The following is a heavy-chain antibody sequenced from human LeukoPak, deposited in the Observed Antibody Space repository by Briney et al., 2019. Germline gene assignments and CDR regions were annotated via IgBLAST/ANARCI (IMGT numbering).Heavy chain of an antibody. CDR1: GGSISSGSYY. J-gene: IGHJ4*02. CDR3: GRLYSVYDFDY. V-gene: IGHV4-61*02. Sequence: PSQTLSLTCTVSGGSISSGSYYWSWIRQPAGKGLEWIGRIYTSGSTNYNPSLKSRVTISVDTSKNQFSLKLSSVTAADTAVYYCGRLYSVYDFDYWGQGTLVTVSS. D-gene: IGHD2-2*02. CDR2: IYTSGST.